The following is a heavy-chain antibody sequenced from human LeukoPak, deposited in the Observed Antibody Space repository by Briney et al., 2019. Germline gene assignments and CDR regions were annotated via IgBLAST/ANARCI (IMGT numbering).Heavy chain of an antibody. Sequence: GGSLRLSCAVSGFTFSTYSMDWVRQAPGKGLEWVSYIGSSGTTIYYADLVKGRFTISRDNARNSLYLQVNSLRVEDTAVYYCVRERFHGSGAPRYDYWGQGTLVTVSS. J-gene: IGHJ4*02. CDR1: GFTFSTYS. CDR3: VRERFHGSGAPRYDY. V-gene: IGHV3-48*04. CDR2: IGSSGTTI. D-gene: IGHD3-10*01.